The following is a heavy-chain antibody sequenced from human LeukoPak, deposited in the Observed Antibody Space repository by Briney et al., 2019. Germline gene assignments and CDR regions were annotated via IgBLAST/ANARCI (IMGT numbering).Heavy chain of an antibody. CDR1: GGSISSNY. CDR3: ARERRITIFGVVIKNYYYMDV. Sequence: SETLSLTCTVSGGSISSNYWTWIRESPGKGLEWIGYIYYSGNTKYNPSLKSRVTISVDTSKNQFSLKLSSVTAADTAVYYCARERRITIFGVVIKNYYYMDVWGKGTTVTVSS. J-gene: IGHJ6*03. V-gene: IGHV4-59*12. CDR2: IYYSGNT. D-gene: IGHD3-3*01.